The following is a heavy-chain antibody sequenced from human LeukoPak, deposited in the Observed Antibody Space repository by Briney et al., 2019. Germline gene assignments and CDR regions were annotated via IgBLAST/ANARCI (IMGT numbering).Heavy chain of an antibody. CDR1: GFIFSSYG. Sequence: GGSLRLSCAASGFIFSSYGMSWVRQAPGKGLEWVSSISGSGGNTYYADSVKGRFTISRDNSKNTLYLQMNSLRAEDTAVYYCATRIYGSGSSYGEFDYWGQGTLVTVSS. CDR3: ATRIYGSGSSYGEFDY. D-gene: IGHD3-10*01. V-gene: IGHV3-23*01. J-gene: IGHJ4*02. CDR2: ISGSGGNT.